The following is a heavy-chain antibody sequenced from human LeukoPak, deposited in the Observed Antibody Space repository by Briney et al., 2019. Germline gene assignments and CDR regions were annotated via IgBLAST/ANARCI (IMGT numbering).Heavy chain of an antibody. J-gene: IGHJ6*03. CDR1: GFTFDDYA. Sequence: GGSLRLSCAASGFTFDDYAMHWVRQPPGKGLEWVSLINWDGGSTYYADSVKGRFTISRDNSKKSLYLQMNSLRAEDTALYYCAKGGSVYYYMDAWGKGTTVTVSS. CDR2: INWDGGST. V-gene: IGHV3-43D*03. CDR3: AKGGSVYYYMDA.